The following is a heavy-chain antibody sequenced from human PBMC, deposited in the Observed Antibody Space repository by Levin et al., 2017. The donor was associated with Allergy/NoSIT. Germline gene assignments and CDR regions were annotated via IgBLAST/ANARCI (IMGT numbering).Heavy chain of an antibody. J-gene: IGHJ4*02. V-gene: IGHV3-23*01. CDR2: ISGSGGST. Sequence: GESLKISCAASGFTFSSYAMSWVRQAPGKGLEWVSAISGSGGSTYYADSVKGRFTISRDNSKNTLYLQMNSLRAEDTAVYYCAKGSLWFGELFTPDFDYWGQGTLVTVSS. CDR3: AKGSLWFGELFTPDFDY. D-gene: IGHD3-10*01. CDR1: GFTFSSYA.